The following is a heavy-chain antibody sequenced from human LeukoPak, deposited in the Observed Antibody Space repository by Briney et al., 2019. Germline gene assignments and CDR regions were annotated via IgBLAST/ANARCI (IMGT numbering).Heavy chain of an antibody. Sequence: SETLSLTCAVSGGSISSSGYYWGWIRQSPGKGLEWIGSVSHNGSTYCNPPLKSRVTISIDTSKNQFSLELRSATAADTAVYYCARHIMIVVTEYHFDDWGQGTQVSVSS. V-gene: IGHV4-39*01. D-gene: IGHD3-22*01. CDR1: GGSISSSGYY. CDR2: VSHNGST. CDR3: ARHIMIVVTEYHFDD. J-gene: IGHJ4*02.